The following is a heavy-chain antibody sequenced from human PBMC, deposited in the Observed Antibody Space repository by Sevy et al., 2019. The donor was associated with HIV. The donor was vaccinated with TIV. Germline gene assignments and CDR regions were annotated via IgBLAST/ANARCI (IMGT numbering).Heavy chain of an antibody. CDR2: IYYSGST. D-gene: IGHD1-1*01. Sequence: SETLSLTCTVSGGSISSSSYYWGWIRQPPGKGLEWIGSIYYSGSTYYNPSLKSRVTLSVDTSKNQFSLKLSSVTAADTAVYYCARRSGTTSTPGDYWGQGTLVTVSS. CDR1: GGSISSSSYY. V-gene: IGHV4-39*01. J-gene: IGHJ4*02. CDR3: ARRSGTTSTPGDY.